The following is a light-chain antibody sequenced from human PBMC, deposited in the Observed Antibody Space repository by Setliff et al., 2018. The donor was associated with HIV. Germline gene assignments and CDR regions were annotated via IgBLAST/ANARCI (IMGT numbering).Light chain of an antibody. CDR3: SSDAGSDTLV. CDR1: SSDVGGYNY. V-gene: IGLV2-14*03. CDR2: DVS. J-gene: IGLJ2*01. Sequence: QSALTQPASVSGSPGQSITISCTGTSSDVGGYNYVSWYQQHPGKAPKLMIYDVSDRPSGVSNRFSGSKSGNTASLTVSGLQADDEADYYCSSDAGSDTLVFGGGTKVTVL.